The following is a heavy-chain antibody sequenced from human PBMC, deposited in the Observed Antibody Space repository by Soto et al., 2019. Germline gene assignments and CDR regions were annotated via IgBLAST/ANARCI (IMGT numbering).Heavy chain of an antibody. V-gene: IGHV6-1*01. CDR2: TYYRSKWYN. J-gene: IGHJ5*02. CDR3: ARSPPVIGANWFDP. Sequence: SQTLSLTWAISGDSVSSDSAALNWIRQSPSRGLEWLGRTYYRSKWYNDYEVSVKSRITINPDTSTNQFSLQLKSVTPEDTAVYYCARSPPVIGANWFDPWGRGTLVTVSS. D-gene: IGHD1-26*01. CDR1: GDSVSSDSAA.